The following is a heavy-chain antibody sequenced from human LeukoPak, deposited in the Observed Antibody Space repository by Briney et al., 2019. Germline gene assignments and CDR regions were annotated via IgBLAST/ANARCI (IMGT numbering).Heavy chain of an antibody. CDR3: AREHTGWFGELLFHYYFDY. V-gene: IGHV4-34*01. J-gene: IGHJ4*02. D-gene: IGHD3-10*01. CDR2: QNYSEST. CDR1: GGPLRCFY. Sequence: SETLSLPRALWGGPLRCFYGRCMPPPPGQGRVGWGEQNYSESTNYNPSLKSRVTISVDTSKNQFSLKLSSVTAADTAVYYCAREHTGWFGELLFHYYFDYWGQGTLVTVSS.